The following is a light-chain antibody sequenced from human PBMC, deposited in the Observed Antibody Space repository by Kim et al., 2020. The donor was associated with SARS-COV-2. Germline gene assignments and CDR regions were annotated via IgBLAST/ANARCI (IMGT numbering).Light chain of an antibody. J-gene: IGLJ2*01. CDR1: SIGSKS. CDR2: YNS. V-gene: IGLV3-21*04. CDR3: QVWDSSGDHRVV. Sequence: PGKTARITCGGRSIGSKSVRWYQQMPGQAPVLVISYNSDRPSGIPERFSGSNSGNTATLTISRVEAGDEAGYYCQVWDSSGDHRVVFGGGTQLTVL.